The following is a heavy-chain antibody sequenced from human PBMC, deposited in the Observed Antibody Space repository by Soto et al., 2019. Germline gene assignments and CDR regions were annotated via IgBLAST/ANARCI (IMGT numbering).Heavy chain of an antibody. V-gene: IGHV4-4*02. J-gene: IGHJ3*02. Sequence: QVQLQQSGPGLVKPSGTLSLACAVSGGSVRGSQWWTWVRQAPGKGLEWIAETHHSGQTNYNPSLRSRVTISLDTSKNQLSLNFISMTAADTAIYYCARDADFSSFWAFDSWGQGTMVTVSS. D-gene: IGHD3-3*01. CDR3: ARDADFSSFWAFDS. CDR2: THHSGQT. CDR1: GGSVRGSQW.